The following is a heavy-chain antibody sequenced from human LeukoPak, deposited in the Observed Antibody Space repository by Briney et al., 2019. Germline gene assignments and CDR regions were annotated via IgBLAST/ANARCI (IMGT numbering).Heavy chain of an antibody. V-gene: IGHV3-30*02. J-gene: IGHJ5*02. CDR3: ARETPAGGWFDP. CDR1: GFTFSSYG. D-gene: IGHD3-16*01. CDR2: IRYDGSNK. Sequence: GGSLRLSCAASGFTFSSYGMHWVRQAPGKGLEWVAFIRYDGSNKYYADSVKGRFTISRDNAKNSLYLQMNSLRAEDTAVYYCARETPAGGWFDPWGQGTLVTVSS.